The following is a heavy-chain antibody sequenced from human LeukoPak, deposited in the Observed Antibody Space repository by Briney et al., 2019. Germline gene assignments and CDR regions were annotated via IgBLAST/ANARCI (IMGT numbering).Heavy chain of an antibody. CDR3: ARDGCSGGSCNYYYYGMDV. CDR2: MNPNSGNT. J-gene: IGHJ6*02. Sequence: GASVKVSCKASGYTFTSYDINWVRQATGQGLEWMGWMNPNSGNTGYAQKFQGRVTMTRNTSISTAYMELSSLRSEDTAVYYCARDGCSGGSCNYYYYGMDVWGQGTTVTVSS. V-gene: IGHV1-8*01. CDR1: GYTFTSYD. D-gene: IGHD2-15*01.